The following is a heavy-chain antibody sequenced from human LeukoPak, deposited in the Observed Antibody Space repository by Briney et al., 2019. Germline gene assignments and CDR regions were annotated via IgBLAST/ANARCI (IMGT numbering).Heavy chain of an antibody. CDR3: AKDRHNWNYGYMDV. J-gene: IGHJ6*03. D-gene: IGHD1-7*01. V-gene: IGHV3-30*02. Sequence: GGSLRLSCAASGFSFNNYGMHWVRQAPDKGLEWVAFIRNNGGDKYYAASVKGRFTISRDNSKNTLYLQMNSLRAEDTAVYYCAKDRHNWNYGYMDVWGKGTTATVSS. CDR1: GFSFNNYG. CDR2: IRNNGGDK.